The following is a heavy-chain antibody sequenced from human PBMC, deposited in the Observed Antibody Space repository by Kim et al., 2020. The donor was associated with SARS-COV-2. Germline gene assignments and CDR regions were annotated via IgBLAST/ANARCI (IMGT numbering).Heavy chain of an antibody. V-gene: IGHV4-34*01. Sequence: SETLSLTCAVYGGSFSGYYWSWIRQPPGKGLEWIGEINHSGSTNYNPSLKSRVTISVDTSKNQFSLKLSSVTAADTAVYYCARGPSNWALRGFDYWGQGT. CDR1: GGSFSGYY. J-gene: IGHJ4*02. D-gene: IGHD1-1*01. CDR3: ARGPSNWALRGFDY. CDR2: INHSGST.